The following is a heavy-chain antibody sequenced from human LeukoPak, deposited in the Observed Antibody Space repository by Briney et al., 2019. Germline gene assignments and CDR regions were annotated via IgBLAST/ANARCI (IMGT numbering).Heavy chain of an antibody. D-gene: IGHD6-6*01. CDR3: AADLAARLSYGMDV. J-gene: IGHJ6*02. V-gene: IGHV1-58*01. CDR2: IVVGSGNT. Sequence: ASVKVSCKASGFTFTSSAVQWVRQARGQRLEWIGWIVVGSGNTNYAQKFQERVTITRDMSTSTAYMELSSLRSEDTAVYYCAADLAARLSYGMDVWGQGPRSPSP. CDR1: GFTFTSSA.